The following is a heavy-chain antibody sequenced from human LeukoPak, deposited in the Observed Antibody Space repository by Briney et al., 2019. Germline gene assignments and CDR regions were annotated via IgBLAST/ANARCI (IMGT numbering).Heavy chain of an antibody. D-gene: IGHD2-15*01. CDR3: VRDWLMSGGNICHFDY. CDR2: IKLDANEK. V-gene: IGHV3-7*01. Sequence: GGSLRLSCAASGFTFNTYWMSWVRQAPGKGMEWVVNIKLDANEKLYLGSVKGRFTISRDNTKISLYLQMNGLRGEDTAVYYCVRDWLMSGGNICHFDYWGQGSLVTVSS. J-gene: IGHJ4*02. CDR1: GFTFNTYW.